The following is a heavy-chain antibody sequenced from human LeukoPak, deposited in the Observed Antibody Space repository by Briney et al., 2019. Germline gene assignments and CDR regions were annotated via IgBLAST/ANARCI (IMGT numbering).Heavy chain of an antibody. D-gene: IGHD3-3*01. J-gene: IGHJ6*03. V-gene: IGHV3-21*01. CDR2: ISSSSRFI. CDR3: ARDPGYYDFWSGYYNHYYYYYMDV. Sequence: PGGSLRLSCAASGISFSNYSMNWVRQAPGKGLEWVSLISSSSRFIYYGDSVKGRFTISRDNAKKSLYLQMNSLRAEDTAVYYCARDPGYYDFWSGYYNHYYYYYMDVWGKGTTVTISS. CDR1: GISFSNYS.